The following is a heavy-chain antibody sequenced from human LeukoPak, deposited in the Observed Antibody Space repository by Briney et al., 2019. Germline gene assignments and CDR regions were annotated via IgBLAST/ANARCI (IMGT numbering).Heavy chain of an antibody. CDR2: ISSSSSYI. J-gene: IGHJ4*02. CDR1: GFTFSSYS. CDR3: PRAAYDILTGIRFDY. Sequence: GGPFRLSCAASGFTFSSYSMNWVRQAPGKGLEWVSSISSSSSYIYYEDSVKGRFTISRDNAKNSLYLQMNSLRAEDTAVYYWPRAAYDILTGIRFDYWGQGTLVSASS. D-gene: IGHD3-9*01. V-gene: IGHV3-21*01.